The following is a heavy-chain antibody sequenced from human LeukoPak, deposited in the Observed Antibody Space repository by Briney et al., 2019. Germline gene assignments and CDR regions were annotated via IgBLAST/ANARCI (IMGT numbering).Heavy chain of an antibody. D-gene: IGHD3-9*01. CDR2: INHSGGT. CDR1: GGSFSGYY. J-gene: IGHJ6*03. V-gene: IGHV4-34*01. CDR3: ARVVIQASYDILTCDRLGDGRCYYYYYMDG. Sequence: SETLSLTCAVYGGSFSGYYWSWIRQPPRERLEWSGEINHSGGTNYNPSLKSRVTISVDTSKNQFSLMLSSVNAADTAVYYCARVVIQASYDILTCDRLGDGRCYYYYYMDGGGKGTTVTVS.